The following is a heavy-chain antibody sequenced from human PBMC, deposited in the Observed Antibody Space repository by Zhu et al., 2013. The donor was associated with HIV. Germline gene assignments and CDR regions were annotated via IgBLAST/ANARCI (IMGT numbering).Heavy chain of an antibody. J-gene: IGHJ5*02. CDR3: ARVGMPAAARGRGGTGFDP. Sequence: QVQLVQSGAEVKKPGASVKVSCKASGNTFTSYYLHWVRQAPGQGLEWMGIINPSGGSTSYAQKFQGRVTMTRDTSTSTVYMELSSLRSEDTAFYYCARVGMPAAARGRGGTGFDPVGPGNPGHRLL. V-gene: IGHV1-46*01. CDR1: GNTFTSYY. CDR2: INPSGGST. D-gene: IGHD6-13*01.